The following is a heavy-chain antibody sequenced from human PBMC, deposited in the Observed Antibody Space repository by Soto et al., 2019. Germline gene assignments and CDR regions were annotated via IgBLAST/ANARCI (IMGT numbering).Heavy chain of an antibody. CDR2: ISASGEST. J-gene: IGHJ3*02. Sequence: VGSVRLSCAASGFTFSTYAMSWVRQAPGKGLEWVSAISASGESTYSADSVKGRFTISRDNSMNALYLQMSSLRIEDTAVYYCARDLPPVVGSYYGGAFDIWGQGTMVTVSS. V-gene: IGHV3-23*01. CDR3: ARDLPPVVGSYYGGAFDI. D-gene: IGHD1-26*01. CDR1: GFTFSTYA.